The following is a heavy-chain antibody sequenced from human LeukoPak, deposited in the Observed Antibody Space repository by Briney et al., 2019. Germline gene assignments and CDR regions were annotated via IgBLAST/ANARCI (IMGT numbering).Heavy chain of an antibody. V-gene: IGHV1-18*01. CDR2: ISAYNGNT. D-gene: IGHD3-3*01. CDR3: ARANDFWSGSSGDY. Sequence: ASVKVSCKSSGYTFTSYGISWVRQAPGQGLEWMGWISAYNGNTNCAQKLQGRVTMTTDTSTSTAYMELRSLRSDDTAVYYCARANDFWSGSSGDYWGQGTLVTVSS. J-gene: IGHJ4*02. CDR1: GYTFTSYG.